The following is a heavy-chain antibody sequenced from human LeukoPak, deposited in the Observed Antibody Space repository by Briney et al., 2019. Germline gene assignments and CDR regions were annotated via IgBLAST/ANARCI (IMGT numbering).Heavy chain of an antibody. Sequence: ASVKVSCKASGYTFTSYAMHWVRQAPGQGLEWMGWISAYNGNTNYAQKLQGRVTMTTDTSTSTAYMELRSLRSDDTAVYYCAREVAVANNYFDYWGQGTLVTVSS. CDR3: AREVAVANNYFDY. CDR2: ISAYNGNT. D-gene: IGHD6-19*01. J-gene: IGHJ4*02. CDR1: GYTFTSYA. V-gene: IGHV1-18*01.